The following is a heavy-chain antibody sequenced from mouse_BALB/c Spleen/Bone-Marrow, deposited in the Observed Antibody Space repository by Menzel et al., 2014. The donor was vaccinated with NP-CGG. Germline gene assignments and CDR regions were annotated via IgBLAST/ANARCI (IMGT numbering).Heavy chain of an antibody. V-gene: IGHV2-9*02. CDR2: IWAGGST. Sequence: VNVVESGPGLVAPSQSLSITCTVSGFSLTSYGVHWVRQPPGKGLEWLGVIWAGGSTNYNSALMSRLSISKDNSKSQVFLKMNSLQTDDTAMYYYARARSGNYYAMDYWGQGTSVTVSS. CDR3: ARARSGNYYAMDY. CDR1: GFSLTSYG. J-gene: IGHJ4*01. D-gene: IGHD2-1*01.